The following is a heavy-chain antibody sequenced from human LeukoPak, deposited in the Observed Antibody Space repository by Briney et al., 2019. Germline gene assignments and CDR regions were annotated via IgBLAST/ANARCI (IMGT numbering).Heavy chain of an antibody. J-gene: IGHJ4*02. CDR3: ARVWSGSYYY. CDR2: IIPIFGTA. D-gene: IGHD1-26*01. Sequence: GSSVKVSCKASVGTFSSYAISWVRQAPGQGLEWMGGIIPIFGTANYAQKFQGRVTITADESTSTAYMELSSLRSDDTAVYYCARVWSGSYYYWGQGTLVTVSS. CDR1: VGTFSSYA. V-gene: IGHV1-69*01.